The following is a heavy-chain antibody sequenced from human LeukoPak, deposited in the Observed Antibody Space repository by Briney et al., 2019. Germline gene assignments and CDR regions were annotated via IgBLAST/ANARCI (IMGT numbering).Heavy chain of an antibody. V-gene: IGHV3-30*02. Sequence: GGSLRLSCAASGFTFSSYGMHWVRQAPGKGLEWVAFIRYDGSNKYYADSVKGRFTISRYNSNNTLYLQMNSLRAEDTAVYYCAKVQGLYDSSGYPFDYWGQGTLVTVSS. CDR3: AKVQGLYDSSGYPFDY. D-gene: IGHD3-22*01. CDR2: IRYDGSNK. J-gene: IGHJ4*02. CDR1: GFTFSSYG.